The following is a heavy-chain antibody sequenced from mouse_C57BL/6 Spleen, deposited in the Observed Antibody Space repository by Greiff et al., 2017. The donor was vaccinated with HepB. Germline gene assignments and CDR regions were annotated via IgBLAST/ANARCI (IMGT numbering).Heavy chain of an antibody. CDR3: ATYYGSGAMDY. D-gene: IGHD1-1*01. V-gene: IGHV2-2*01. CDR2: IWSGGST. J-gene: IGHJ4*01. Sequence: VKLMESGPGLVQPSQSLSITCTVSGFSFTSYGVHWVRQSPGKGLEWLGVIWSGGSTDYNAAFISRLSISKDNSKSQVFFKMNSLQADDTAIYYCATYYGSGAMDYWGQGTSVTVSS. CDR1: GFSFTSYG.